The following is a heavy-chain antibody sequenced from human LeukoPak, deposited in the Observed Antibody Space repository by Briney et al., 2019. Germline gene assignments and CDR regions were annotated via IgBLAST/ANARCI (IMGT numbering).Heavy chain of an antibody. CDR1: GYTFTDYY. V-gene: IGHV1-2*02. Sequence: GASVKVSCKTSGYTFTDYYMHWVRQAPGQGLEWMRWINPNSGGTNYAQKFQGRVTMTRDTSISTAYMDLSRLTSDDTAVYYCARDGSFDSWGQGTLVTVSS. CDR3: ARDGSFDS. CDR2: INPNSGGT. D-gene: IGHD1-26*01. J-gene: IGHJ4*02.